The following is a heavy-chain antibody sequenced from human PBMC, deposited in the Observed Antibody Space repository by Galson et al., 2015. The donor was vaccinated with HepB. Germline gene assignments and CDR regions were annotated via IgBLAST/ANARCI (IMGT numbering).Heavy chain of an antibody. Sequence: SVKVSCKASGYTFTGYFIHWVRQAPGQGLEWMGRINPHRGGTNFAQKFQGRVTMTRDTSITTAYMEVSRLRSDDTAVYYCARAFYDSSAYYGHWGQGTLVTVSS. J-gene: IGHJ4*02. CDR1: GYTFTGYF. V-gene: IGHV1-2*06. CDR2: INPHRGGT. CDR3: ARAFYDSSAYYGH. D-gene: IGHD3-22*01.